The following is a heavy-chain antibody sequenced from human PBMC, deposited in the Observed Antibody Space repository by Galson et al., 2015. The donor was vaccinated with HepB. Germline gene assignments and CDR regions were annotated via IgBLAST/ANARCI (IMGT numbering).Heavy chain of an antibody. CDR1: GYTFTSYY. CDR3: ASADDSSGYTLGAHGMDV. CDR2: INPSGGST. D-gene: IGHD3-22*01. Sequence: SVKVSCKASGYTFTSYYMHWVRQAPGQGLEWMGTINPSGGSTSYAQKFQGRVTMTRDTSTSTVYMELSSLRSEDTAVYYCASADDSSGYTLGAHGMDVWGQGTTVTVSS. V-gene: IGHV1-46*03. J-gene: IGHJ6*02.